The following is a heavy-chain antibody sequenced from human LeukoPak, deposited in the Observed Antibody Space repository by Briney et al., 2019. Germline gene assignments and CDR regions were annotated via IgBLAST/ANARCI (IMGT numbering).Heavy chain of an antibody. CDR1: GFSFSSYW. D-gene: IGHD3-22*01. J-gene: IGHJ1*01. Sequence: PGGSLRLSCAASGFSFSSYWMHWVRQVPGKGPVWVSRINSDGSSISYADSVKGRFTISRDNAKNTLYLQMNSLRTEDTAVYYCATYSSLNRREFQFWGQGTLLTVSS. CDR2: INSDGSSI. V-gene: IGHV3-74*01. CDR3: ATYSSLNRREFQF.